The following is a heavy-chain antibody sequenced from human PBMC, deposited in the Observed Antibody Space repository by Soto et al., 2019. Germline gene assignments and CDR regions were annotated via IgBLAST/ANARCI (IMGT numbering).Heavy chain of an antibody. D-gene: IGHD3-10*01. J-gene: IGHJ6*03. Sequence: SETLSLTCTVSGGSISSYYWSWIRQPPGKGLEWIGYIYYSGSTNYNPSLKSRVTISVDTSKNQFSLKLSSVTAADTAVYYCARGFEDYYYYYYMDVWGKGTTVTVSS. CDR1: GGSISSYY. CDR2: IYYSGST. CDR3: ARGFEDYYYYYYMDV. V-gene: IGHV4-59*01.